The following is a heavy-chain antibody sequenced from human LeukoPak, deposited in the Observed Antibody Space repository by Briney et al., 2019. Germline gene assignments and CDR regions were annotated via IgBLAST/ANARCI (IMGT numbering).Heavy chain of an antibody. Sequence: ASVKVSCKASGYTFTSYAMHWVRQAPGQGLEWMGWITPSGGTNYPQKFQGRVAITRDTSTTTAYMDLSRLTSDDTAVYYCARDRYGDGFAHFHYWGQGALVTVSS. CDR2: ITPSGGT. CDR3: ARDRYGDGFAHFHY. D-gene: IGHD5-24*01. J-gene: IGHJ4*02. CDR1: GYTFTSYA. V-gene: IGHV1-2*02.